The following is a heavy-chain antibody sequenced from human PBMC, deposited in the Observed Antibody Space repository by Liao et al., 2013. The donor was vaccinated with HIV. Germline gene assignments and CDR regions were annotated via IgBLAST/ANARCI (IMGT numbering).Heavy chain of an antibody. V-gene: IGHV4-4*07. CDR1: GASISSYY. CDR3: ARGKVTTVPRGDWFDP. CDR2: IYTSGST. D-gene: IGHD4-17*01. Sequence: QVQLQESGPGLVKPSETLSLTCNVSGASISSYYWSWIRQPAGKGLEWIGRIYTSGSTNYNPSLKSRATMSVDTSKNQFSLKLRFVTAADTAVYYCARGKVTTVPRGDWFDPWGRGNPGQCLL. J-gene: IGHJ5*02.